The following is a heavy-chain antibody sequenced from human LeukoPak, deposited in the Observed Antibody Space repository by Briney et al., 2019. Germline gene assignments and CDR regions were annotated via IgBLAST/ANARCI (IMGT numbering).Heavy chain of an antibody. V-gene: IGHV3-66*01. CDR2: IYSGGST. D-gene: IGHD2/OR15-2a*01. Sequence: GGSLRLSCAASGFTVSSNYMSWVRQAPGKGLEWVSVIYSGGSTYYADSVKGRFTISRDNSKNTLYLRMNSLRAEDTAVYYCAMYNSLSHLDYWGQGTLVTVSS. J-gene: IGHJ4*02. CDR3: AMYNSLSHLDY. CDR1: GFTVSSNY.